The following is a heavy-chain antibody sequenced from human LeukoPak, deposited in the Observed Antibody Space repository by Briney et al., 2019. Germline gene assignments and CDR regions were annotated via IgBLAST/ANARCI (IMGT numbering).Heavy chain of an antibody. CDR1: GGTFSSYA. D-gene: IGHD2-2*01. V-gene: IGHV1-69*05. J-gene: IGHJ6*03. Sequence: GASVKVSCKASGGTFSSYAISWVRQSPGQGLEWMGGIIPIFGTANYAQKFQGRVTITTDESTSTAYMELSSLRSEDTAVYYCARGSRLVVVPAARLQPKYYMDVWGKGTTVTVSS. CDR3: ARGSRLVVVPAARLQPKYYMDV. CDR2: IIPIFGTA.